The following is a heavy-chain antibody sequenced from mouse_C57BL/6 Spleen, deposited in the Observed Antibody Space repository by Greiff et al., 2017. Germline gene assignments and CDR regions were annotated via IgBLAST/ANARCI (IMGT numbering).Heavy chain of an antibody. Sequence: VMLVESGAELVRPGTSVKVSCKASGYAFTNYLIEWVKQRPGQGLEWIGVINPGSGGTNYNEKFKGKATLTADKYSSTAYMQLSSLTSEDSAVYFCARQLRLPYYFDYWGQGTTLTVSS. J-gene: IGHJ2*01. D-gene: IGHD3-2*02. CDR3: ARQLRLPYYFDY. V-gene: IGHV1-54*01. CDR1: GYAFTNYL. CDR2: INPGSGGT.